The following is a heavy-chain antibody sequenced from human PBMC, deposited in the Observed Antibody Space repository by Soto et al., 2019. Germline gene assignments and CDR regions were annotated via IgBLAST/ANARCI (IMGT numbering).Heavy chain of an antibody. D-gene: IGHD3-3*01. CDR1: GFTFSSYS. J-gene: IGHJ6*02. CDR3: ARAPTYYDFWSGYPDYYYYGMDV. CDR2: ISSSSSYI. Sequence: PGGSLRLSCAASGFTFSSYSMNWVRQAPGKGLEWVSSISSSSSYIYYADSVKGRFTISRDNAKNSLYLQMNSLRAEDTAVYYCARAPTYYDFWSGYPDYYYYGMDVWGQGTTVTVSS. V-gene: IGHV3-21*01.